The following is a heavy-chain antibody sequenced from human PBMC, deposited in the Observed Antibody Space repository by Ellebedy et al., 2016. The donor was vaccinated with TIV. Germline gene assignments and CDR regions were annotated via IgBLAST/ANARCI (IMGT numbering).Heavy chain of an antibody. CDR3: VRDGAYGDYSPGYYGMDV. Sequence: GESLKISCAASGFTFNSYWMSWVRQAPGKGLEWVPNINQDGSRIYYVDSVKGRFTISRDNAKNSVYLRMNTLRVEDTAVYHCVRDGAYGDYSPGYYGMDVWGQGTTVTVSS. CDR2: INQDGSRI. CDR1: GFTFNSYW. V-gene: IGHV3-7*03. D-gene: IGHD3-22*01. J-gene: IGHJ6*02.